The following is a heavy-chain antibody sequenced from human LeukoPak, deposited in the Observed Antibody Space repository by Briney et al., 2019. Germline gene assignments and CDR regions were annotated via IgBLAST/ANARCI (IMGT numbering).Heavy chain of an antibody. CDR2: ISAYNGNT. D-gene: IGHD3-22*01. J-gene: IGHJ4*02. Sequence: ASVKVSCKASGYTFTSYGISWVRQAPGQGLEWMGWISAYNGNTNYAQKLQGRVTMTTDTSTSTAYMELRSLRSDDTAAYYCARYHPDYYDSSGYTFDYWGQGTLVTVSS. V-gene: IGHV1-18*01. CDR3: ARYHPDYYDSSGYTFDY. CDR1: GYTFTSYG.